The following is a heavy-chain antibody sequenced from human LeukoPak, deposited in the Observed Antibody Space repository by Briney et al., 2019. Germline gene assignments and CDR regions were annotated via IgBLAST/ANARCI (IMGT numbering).Heavy chain of an antibody. CDR3: ARDSVMKY. J-gene: IGHJ4*02. CDR2: ISTTSSSI. CDR1: GFTFRSYT. V-gene: IGHV3-48*02. Sequence: GGSLSLSCAASGFTFRSYTMNWVRRAPGKGLEWVSYISTTSSSIYYADSVKDRFIISRDNAKNSLYLHMNSLRDEDTAVYYCARDSVMKYWGQGTLVTVSS.